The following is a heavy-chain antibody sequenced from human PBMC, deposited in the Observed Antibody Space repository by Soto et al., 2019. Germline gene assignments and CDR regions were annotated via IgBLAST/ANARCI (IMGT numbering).Heavy chain of an antibody. J-gene: IGHJ4*02. CDR1: GFTFSDHY. D-gene: IGHD1-26*01. CDR2: IRNKANSYST. CDR3: AQIRLGSFDLKYFDY. V-gene: IGHV3-72*01. Sequence: EVQLVESGGGLVQPGGSLRLSCAASGFTFSDHYVDWVRQAPGKGLEWVARIRNKANSYSTEYAASAKGRFTISRDDSKNLGYLQMSSLKTEDTAVYYCAQIRLGSFDLKYFDYWGQGTLVTVSS.